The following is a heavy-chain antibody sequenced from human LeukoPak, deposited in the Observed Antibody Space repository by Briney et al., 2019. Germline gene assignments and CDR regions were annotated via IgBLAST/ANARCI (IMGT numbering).Heavy chain of an antibody. Sequence: ASVKVSCKASGYTFTGYYMHWVRQAPGQGLEWMGWINPNSGGTNYAQKFQGRVTMTRDTSISTAYMELSRLRSDDTAVYYCARVDFWSGYHNYYYYYYMDVWGKGTTVTVSS. J-gene: IGHJ6*03. D-gene: IGHD3-3*01. CDR3: ARVDFWSGYHNYYYYYYMDV. CDR2: INPNSGGT. CDR1: GYTFTGYY. V-gene: IGHV1-2*02.